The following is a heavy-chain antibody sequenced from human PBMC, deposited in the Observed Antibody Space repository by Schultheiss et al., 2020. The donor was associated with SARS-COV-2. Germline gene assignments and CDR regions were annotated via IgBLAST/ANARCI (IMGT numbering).Heavy chain of an antibody. CDR2: IWYDGSNK. CDR3: ARSIAVAGKNNLGRLDY. Sequence: GESLKISCAASGFTFSSYGMHWVRQAPGKGLEWVAVIWYDGSNKYYADSVKGRFTISRDNSKNTLYLQMNSLRAEDTAVYYCARSIAVAGKNNLGRLDYWGQGTLVTVSS. CDR1: GFTFSSYG. D-gene: IGHD6-19*01. V-gene: IGHV3-33*01. J-gene: IGHJ4*02.